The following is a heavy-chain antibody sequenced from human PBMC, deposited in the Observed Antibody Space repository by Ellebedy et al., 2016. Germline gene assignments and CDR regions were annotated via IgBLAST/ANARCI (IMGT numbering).Heavy chain of an antibody. CDR2: ISFGGQT. J-gene: IGHJ4*02. D-gene: IGHD2-15*01. V-gene: IGHV4-39*01. CDR1: GGSISSSSYY. CDR3: ARMIVVIGATNYFDY. Sequence: SETLSLTXTVSGGSISSSSYYWVWIRQPPGKGLEWIGSISFGGQTYYNSSLKSRVTMSVDTSRNQFSLKLSSVTAADTAVYYCARMIVVIGATNYFDYWGQGSLVTVSS.